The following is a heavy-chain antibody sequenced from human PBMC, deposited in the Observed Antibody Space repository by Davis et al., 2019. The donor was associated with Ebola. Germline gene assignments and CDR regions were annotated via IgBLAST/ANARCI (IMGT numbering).Heavy chain of an antibody. V-gene: IGHV3-7*01. Sequence: GGSLRLSCAASGFTFSFYWMSWVRQAPGKGLEWVADINQHGSEKYYVDSVKGRFTISRDNSKNSLILQMNSLRAEDTAVYYCARDLQYYDFRSGSPVDTWGQGTLVTVSS. D-gene: IGHD3-3*01. CDR1: GFTFSFYW. CDR3: ARDLQYYDFRSGSPVDT. J-gene: IGHJ5*02. CDR2: INQHGSEK.